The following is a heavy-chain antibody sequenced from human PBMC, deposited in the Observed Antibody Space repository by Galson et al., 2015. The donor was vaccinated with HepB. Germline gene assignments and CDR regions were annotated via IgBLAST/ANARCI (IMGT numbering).Heavy chain of an antibody. D-gene: IGHD4-17*01. CDR3: ARVADADYGDHTHFDS. Sequence: SLRLSCAASGFTFPVYAMNWVRQAPGKGLEWISHISAQSNIIYYADSVKGRFTVSRDNAKNSLNLQMNSPRAEDTAVYYCARVADADYGDHTHFDSWGQGTLVTVSS. CDR1: GFTFPVYA. V-gene: IGHV3-48*04. J-gene: IGHJ4*02. CDR2: ISAQSNII.